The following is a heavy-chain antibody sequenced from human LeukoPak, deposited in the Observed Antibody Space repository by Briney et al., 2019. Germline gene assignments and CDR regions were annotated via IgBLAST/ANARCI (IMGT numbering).Heavy chain of an antibody. CDR2: INHSGST. CDR3: ARGGFYCGGDCYVDY. Sequence: SETLSLTCPVYGGSFSAYYWSWIRQPPGKGLEWIGEINHSGSTNYNPSLKSRVTISVDTSKNQFSLKLSSVTAADTAVYYCARGGFYCGGDCYVDYWGQGTLVTVSS. J-gene: IGHJ4*02. D-gene: IGHD2-21*02. CDR1: GGSFSAYY. V-gene: IGHV4-34*01.